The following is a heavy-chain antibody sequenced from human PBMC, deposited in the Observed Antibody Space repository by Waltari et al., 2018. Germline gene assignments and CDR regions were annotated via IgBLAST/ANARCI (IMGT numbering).Heavy chain of an antibody. D-gene: IGHD6-19*01. Sequence: QVQLQQWGAGLLKPSETLSLTCAVYGGSFSGYYWSWIRQPPGKGLEWIGEINHSGSTNYNPSLKGRVTIAVDTSKNRFSLKLSSVTAAATAVYYCARGRLAVYYYYYYMDVWGKGTTVTISS. CDR1: GGSFSGYY. CDR2: INHSGST. V-gene: IGHV4-34*01. CDR3: ARGRLAVYYYYYYMDV. J-gene: IGHJ6*03.